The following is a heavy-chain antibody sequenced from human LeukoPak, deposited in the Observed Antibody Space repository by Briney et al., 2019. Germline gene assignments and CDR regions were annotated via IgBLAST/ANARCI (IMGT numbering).Heavy chain of an antibody. CDR2: INPNSGGT. D-gene: IGHD6-19*01. V-gene: IGHV1-2*02. Sequence: ASVKVSCKASGYTFTGYYMHWVRQAPGQGLEWMGWINPNSGGTNYAQKFQGRVTMTRDTSISTAYMELSRLRSDDTAVYYCARAEQWLAINWFDPWGQGTPVTVSS. CDR1: GYTFTGYY. J-gene: IGHJ5*02. CDR3: ARAEQWLAINWFDP.